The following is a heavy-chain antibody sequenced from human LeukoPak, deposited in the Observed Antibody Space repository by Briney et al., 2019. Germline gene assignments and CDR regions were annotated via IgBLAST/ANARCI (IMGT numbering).Heavy chain of an antibody. CDR3: VKGGSIVGSAHFDH. Sequence: GGSLRLSCGASGFTFSGYGMSWVRQAPGAGLEWVSSISGSGGGIYYADPVKGRFTISRDNSENTLYLQMNTLRADDTATYYCVKGGSIVGSAHFDHWGQGILVIVSS. CDR1: GFTFSGYG. D-gene: IGHD1-26*01. CDR2: ISGSGGGI. J-gene: IGHJ4*02. V-gene: IGHV3-23*01.